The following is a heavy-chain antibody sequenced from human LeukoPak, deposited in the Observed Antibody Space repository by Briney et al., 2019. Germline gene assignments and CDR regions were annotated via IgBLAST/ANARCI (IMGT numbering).Heavy chain of an antibody. D-gene: IGHD6-6*01. CDR1: GGSISSSSYY. CDR2: IYYSGST. Sequence: SETLSLTCTVSGGSISSSSYYWGWIRQPPGEGLEWIGTIYYSGSTFYNPSLKSRVTISVDTTKNQFSLKLSPVTAADTVVYYCGRPLYSSSPTSPFRYWGQGTLVTVSS. CDR3: GRPLYSSSPTSPFRY. J-gene: IGHJ4*02. V-gene: IGHV4-39*01.